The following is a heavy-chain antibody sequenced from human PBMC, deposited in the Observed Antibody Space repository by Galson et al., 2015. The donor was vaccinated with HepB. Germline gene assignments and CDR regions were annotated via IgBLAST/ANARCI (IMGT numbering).Heavy chain of an antibody. Sequence: TLSLTCTVSGGSISSGGYYWSWTRQHPGKGLEWIGYIYYSGSTYYNPSLKSRVTISVDTSKNQFSLKLSSVTAADTAVYYCARERYCTNGVCYKVYMDVWGKGTTVTVSS. CDR1: GGSISSGGYY. CDR3: ARERYCTNGVCYKVYMDV. CDR2: IYYSGST. D-gene: IGHD2-8*01. V-gene: IGHV4-31*03. J-gene: IGHJ6*03.